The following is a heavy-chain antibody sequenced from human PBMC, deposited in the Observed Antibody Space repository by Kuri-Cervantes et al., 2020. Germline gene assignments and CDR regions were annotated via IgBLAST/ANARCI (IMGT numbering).Heavy chain of an antibody. Sequence: GESLKISCAASGFTVSSNYMSWVRQAPGKGLEWVSVIYSGGSTYYADSVKGRFTISRDNSKNTLYLQMNSLRAEDTAVYYCARDLPQAFMKWLRVSGPDAFDIWGQGTMVTVSS. CDR2: IYSGGST. D-gene: IGHD5-12*01. J-gene: IGHJ3*02. CDR1: GFTVSSNY. CDR3: ARDLPQAFMKWLRVSGPDAFDI. V-gene: IGHV3-53*01.